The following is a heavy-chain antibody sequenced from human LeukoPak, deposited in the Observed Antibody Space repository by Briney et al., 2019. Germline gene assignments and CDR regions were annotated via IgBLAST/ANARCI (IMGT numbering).Heavy chain of an antibody. J-gene: IGHJ5*02. V-gene: IGHV4-30-4*08. CDR2: IYYSGST. CDR1: GGSISSGDYY. CDR3: ARDGYDFWSGPNWFDP. Sequence: PSETLSLTCTVSGGSISSGDYYWSWIRQPPGKGLEWIGYIYYSGSTYYNPSLKSRVTISVDTFKNQFSLKLSSVTAADTALYYCARDGYDFWSGPNWFDPWGQGTLVTVSS. D-gene: IGHD3-3*01.